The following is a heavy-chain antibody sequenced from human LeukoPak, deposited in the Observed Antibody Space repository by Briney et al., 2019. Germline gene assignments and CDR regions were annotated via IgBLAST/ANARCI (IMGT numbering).Heavy chain of an antibody. V-gene: IGHV2-70*01. CDR3: ARSYSGYDYSWFDP. Sequence: TESGPALVKPTQTLTLTCTFSGFSLSTSGMCVSWIRQPPGKALEWLALIDWDDDKYYSTSLKTRLTISKDTSKNQVVLTMTNMDPVDTATYYCARSYSGYDYSWFDPWGQGTLVTVSS. D-gene: IGHD5-12*01. J-gene: IGHJ5*02. CDR2: IDWDDDK. CDR1: GFSLSTSGMC.